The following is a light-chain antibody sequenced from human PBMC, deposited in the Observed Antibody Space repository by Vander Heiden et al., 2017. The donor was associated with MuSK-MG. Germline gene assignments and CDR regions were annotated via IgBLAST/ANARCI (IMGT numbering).Light chain of an antibody. V-gene: IGKV1-16*01. CDR1: QDINDH. Sequence: DIQMPQSPPPLSASMGDRVTITCRARQDINDHLTWFQQKPGKAPKSLIYSASRLESGVPSRYSGSGSGTEFTLTIDSLQPEDLATYYCQQYHSYPLTFGGGTKVDIK. CDR2: SAS. J-gene: IGKJ4*01. CDR3: QQYHSYPLT.